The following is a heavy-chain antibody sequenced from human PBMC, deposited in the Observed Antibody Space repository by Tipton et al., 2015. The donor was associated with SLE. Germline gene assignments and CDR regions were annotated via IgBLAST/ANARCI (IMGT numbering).Heavy chain of an antibody. J-gene: IGHJ2*01. CDR1: GFTFSNAW. D-gene: IGHD6-13*01. CDR3: TSGSSWYGDWYFDL. V-gene: IGHV3-15*01. CDR2: IKSKTDGGTT. Sequence: SLRLSCAASGFTFSNAWMSWVRQAPGKGLERVGRIKSKTDGGTTDYAAPVKGRFTISRDDSKNTLYLQMNSLKTEDTAVYYCTSGSSWYGDWYFDLWGRGTLVTVSS.